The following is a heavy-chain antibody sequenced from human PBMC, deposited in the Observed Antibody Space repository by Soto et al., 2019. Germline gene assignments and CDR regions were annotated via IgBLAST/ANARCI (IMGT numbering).Heavy chain of an antibody. J-gene: IGHJ5*02. Sequence: GESLKISCKGSGYNFAGYWIAWVRQMPGKGLELMGIIYPSDSDTRYRPSFQGQVTISADKSISSAYLQWSSLRASDTAMYYCARAGRLGDLWAWGQGTRVTVSS. CDR1: GYNFAGYW. V-gene: IGHV5-51*01. D-gene: IGHD3-16*01. CDR3: ARAGRLGDLWA. CDR2: IYPSDSDT.